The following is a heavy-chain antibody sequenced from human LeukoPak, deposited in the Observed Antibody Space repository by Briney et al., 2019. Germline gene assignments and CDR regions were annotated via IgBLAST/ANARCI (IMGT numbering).Heavy chain of an antibody. CDR2: ISSSGGST. CDR3: AKDLVTGSLDY. D-gene: IGHD3-10*01. V-gene: IGHV3-23*01. Sequence: GGSLRLSCAASGFTFSSYAMTWVRQAPGKGMEWVSSISSSGGSTYYADSVRGRFTISRDNSKNTLYLQMNSLRAEDTAIYYCAKDLVTGSLDYWGQGTLVTVSS. J-gene: IGHJ4*02. CDR1: GFTFSSYA.